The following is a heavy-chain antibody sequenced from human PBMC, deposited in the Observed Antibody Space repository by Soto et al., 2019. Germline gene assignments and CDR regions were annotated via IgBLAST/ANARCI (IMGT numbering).Heavy chain of an antibody. CDR2: IGGTDGDSDGVP. Sequence: VQLLESGGDLVQPGGSLRLSCVASGFILNNYAMSWVRQAPGKGLEWVSTIGGTDGDSDGVPWYEDSVKGRFTISRDSSANTLFLHMDNLRAEDSALYYCVTRGRIWGAFDFWGQGTKVVVSS. D-gene: IGHD3-16*01. J-gene: IGHJ3*01. CDR3: VTRGRIWGAFDF. V-gene: IGHV3-23*01. CDR1: GFILNNYA.